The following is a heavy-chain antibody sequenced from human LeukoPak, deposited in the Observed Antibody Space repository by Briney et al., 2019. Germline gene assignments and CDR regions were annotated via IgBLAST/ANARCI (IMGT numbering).Heavy chain of an antibody. Sequence: GASVKVSCKASGYTFTSYGISWVRQAPGQGREWMGWISAYNGNTNYAQKLQGRVTMTTDTSTSTAYMELRSLRSDDTAVYYCARSVIIYSSSSLTYYYYGMDVWGQGTTVTVSS. CDR3: ARSVIIYSSSSLTYYYYGMDV. J-gene: IGHJ6*02. V-gene: IGHV1-18*01. D-gene: IGHD6-6*01. CDR1: GYTFTSYG. CDR2: ISAYNGNT.